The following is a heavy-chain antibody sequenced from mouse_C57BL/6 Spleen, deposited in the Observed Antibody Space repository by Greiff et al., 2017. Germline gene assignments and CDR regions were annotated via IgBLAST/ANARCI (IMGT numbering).Heavy chain of an antibody. Sequence: EVMLVESGGGLVKPGGSLKLSCAASGFTFSSYAMSWVRQTPEKRLEWVATISDGGSYTYYPDNVKGRFTISRDNAKNNLYLQMSHLKSEDTAMYYCARGDFITTVVAPYYAMDYWGQGTSVTVSS. CDR2: ISDGGSYT. CDR3: ARGDFITTVVAPYYAMDY. CDR1: GFTFSSYA. J-gene: IGHJ4*01. V-gene: IGHV5-4*03. D-gene: IGHD1-1*01.